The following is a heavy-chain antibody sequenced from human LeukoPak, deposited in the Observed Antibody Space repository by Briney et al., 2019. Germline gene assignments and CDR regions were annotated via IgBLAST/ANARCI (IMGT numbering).Heavy chain of an antibody. J-gene: IGHJ4*02. CDR3: ASSIPIGWSPNTY. D-gene: IGHD6-19*01. CDR1: GGFTSNDYW. CDR2: IRHYDGHT. Sequence: SETLSLTCDVSGGFTSNDYWWGWVRQPPGKGLEWIGEIRHYDGHTKYNPSLKGRVTISIDKPRNHFSLTLTSVTAADTAIYYCASSIPIGWSPNTYWGQGTLVIVSS. V-gene: IGHV4/OR15-8*02.